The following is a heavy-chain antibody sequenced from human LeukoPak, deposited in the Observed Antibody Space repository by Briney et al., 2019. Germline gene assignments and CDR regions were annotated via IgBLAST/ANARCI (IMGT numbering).Heavy chain of an antibody. V-gene: IGHV1-8*01. CDR2: MSPDSGNT. Sequence: ASVKVSCKASGYTFTSYDINWVRQATGQGLEWMGWMSPDSGNTGYAQKFQGRVTMTRNTSISTVYMELSSLKSEDTAVYYCARAPARRLGSPQGYYYYMDVWGKGTTVTVSS. CDR3: ARAPARRLGSPQGYYYYMDV. CDR1: GYTFTSYD. D-gene: IGHD3-10*01. J-gene: IGHJ6*03.